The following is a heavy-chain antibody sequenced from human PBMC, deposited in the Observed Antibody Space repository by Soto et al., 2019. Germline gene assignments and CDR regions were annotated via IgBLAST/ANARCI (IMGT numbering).Heavy chain of an antibody. CDR1: GFTFSSYW. CDR3: VRDPVDYRASWTYGMDV. Sequence: GGSLRLSCAASGFTFSSYWMHWVRQAPGKGLVWVSRINSDGSSTSYADSVKGRFTISRDNSKSTLYVQMNSLRAEDTGVYFCVRDPVDYRASWTYGMDVWGQGTTVTVSS. V-gene: IGHV3-74*01. CDR2: INSDGSST. D-gene: IGHD3-16*02. J-gene: IGHJ6*02.